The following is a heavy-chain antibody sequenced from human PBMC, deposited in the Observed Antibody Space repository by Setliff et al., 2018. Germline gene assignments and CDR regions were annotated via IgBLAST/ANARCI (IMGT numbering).Heavy chain of an antibody. CDR3: ARVMGGSYGFSWFDP. Sequence: PSETLSLTCAVYGGSFSGYYWSWIRQPPGKGLEWIGYIYYSGSTYYNPSLKSRVTISVDTSKNQFSLKLSSVTAADTAVYYCARVMGGSYGFSWFDPWGQGTLVTVSS. CDR2: IYYSGST. CDR1: GGSFSGYY. V-gene: IGHV4-30-4*08. D-gene: IGHD1-26*01. J-gene: IGHJ5*02.